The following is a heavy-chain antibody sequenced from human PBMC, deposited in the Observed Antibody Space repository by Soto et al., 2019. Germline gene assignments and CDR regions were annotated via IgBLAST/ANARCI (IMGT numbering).Heavy chain of an antibody. V-gene: IGHV4-59*08. CDR3: ARWVSRDWFDP. CDR2: IYYSGST. J-gene: IGHJ5*02. CDR1: GGSISSYY. Sequence: SETLSLTCTVSGGSISSYYWSWIRQPPGKGLEWIGYIYYSGSTNYNPSLKSRVTISVDTSKNQFSLKLSSVTAADTAVYYCARWVSRDWFDPWGQGTLVTVSS.